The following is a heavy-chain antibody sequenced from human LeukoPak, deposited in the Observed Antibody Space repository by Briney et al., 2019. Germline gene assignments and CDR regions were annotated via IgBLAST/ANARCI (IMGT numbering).Heavy chain of an antibody. J-gene: IGHJ4*02. CDR2: IYHRGST. CDR3: ARSLGPLGFYIDH. D-gene: IGHD3-16*01. CDR1: GDSISSPNW. V-gene: IGHV4-4*02. Sequence: NPSETLSLTCAVSGDSISSPNWWTWVRQPPGQGLEWIGEIYHRGSTKYNPSLKSRVTISVDRTKNQYSLNLSSVTGADTAVYYCARSLGPLGFYIDHWGQGTLVTVSS.